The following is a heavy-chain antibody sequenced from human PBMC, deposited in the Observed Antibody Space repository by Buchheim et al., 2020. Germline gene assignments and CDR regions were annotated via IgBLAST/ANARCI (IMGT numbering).Heavy chain of an antibody. CDR1: GGSISSYY. J-gene: IGHJ4*02. CDR2: IYYSGST. D-gene: IGHD6-13*01. Sequence: QVQLQESGPGLVKPSETLSLTCTVSGGSISSYYWSWIRQPPGKGLEWIGYIYYSGSTNYNPSLKSRVTISVDTSKNQFSLKLSSVTAADMAVYYCARSGSSWYFSSLGFDYWGQGTL. V-gene: IGHV4-59*08. CDR3: ARSGSSWYFSSLGFDY.